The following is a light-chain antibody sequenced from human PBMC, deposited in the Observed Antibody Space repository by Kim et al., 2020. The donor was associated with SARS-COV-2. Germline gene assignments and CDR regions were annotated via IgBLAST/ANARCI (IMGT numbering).Light chain of an antibody. CDR1: SSNIGSNY. V-gene: IGLV1-47*01. CDR2: RNN. CDR3: SAWDDSLSGYVV. Sequence: RVTISCSGRSSNIGSNYVYWSQQHPGTAPKLLIYRNNQRPSGVPDRFSGSKSGTSASLAISGLRSEDEADYYCSAWDDSLSGYVVFGGGTQLTVL. J-gene: IGLJ2*01.